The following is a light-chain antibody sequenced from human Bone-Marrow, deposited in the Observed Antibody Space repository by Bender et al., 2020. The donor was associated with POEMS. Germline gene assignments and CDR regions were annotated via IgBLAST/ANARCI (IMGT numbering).Light chain of an antibody. Sequence: QSALTQPPSASGSPGQSVTISCTGTSSDVGRYKLVSWYQQHPGKAPKLMIYEVSKRPSGVSDRFSGSKSGNTASLTIFGLQAEDEADYYCCSYAGSNTGVFGGGTKLTVL. CDR1: SSDVGRYKL. CDR2: EVS. J-gene: IGLJ2*01. CDR3: CSYAGSNTGV. V-gene: IGLV2-23*02.